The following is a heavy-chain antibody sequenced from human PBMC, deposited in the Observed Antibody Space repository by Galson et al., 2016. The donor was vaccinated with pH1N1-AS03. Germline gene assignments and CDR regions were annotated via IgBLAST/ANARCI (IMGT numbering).Heavy chain of an antibody. V-gene: IGHV3-15*01. D-gene: IGHD4-17*01. J-gene: IGHJ3*02. CDR1: GFTFSDYY. CDR2: IKNRENGRTT. CDR3: TTDDYGDYRGTGAGTNDAFDM. Sequence: SLRLSCAASGFTFSDYYMSWIRQAPGKGPEWVGLIKNRENGRTTDYAAPVKGRFTISRDDSKNTLYLQVNSLKTEDTAVYYCTTDDYGDYRGTGAGTNDAFDMWGQGTMATVSS.